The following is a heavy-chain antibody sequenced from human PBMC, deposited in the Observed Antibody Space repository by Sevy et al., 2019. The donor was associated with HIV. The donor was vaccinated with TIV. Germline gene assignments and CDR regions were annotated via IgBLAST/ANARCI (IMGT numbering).Heavy chain of an antibody. V-gene: IGHV3-30*02. CDR1: GFTFSSYG. Sequence: GGSLRLSRAASGFTFSSYGMHWVRQAPGKGLEWVAFIRYDGSNKYYADSVKGRFTISRDNSKNTLYLQMNSLRAEDTAVYYCAKTPAPRSGYSSSWYVYGMDVWGQGTTVTVSS. D-gene: IGHD6-13*01. CDR2: IRYDGSNK. CDR3: AKTPAPRSGYSSSWYVYGMDV. J-gene: IGHJ6*02.